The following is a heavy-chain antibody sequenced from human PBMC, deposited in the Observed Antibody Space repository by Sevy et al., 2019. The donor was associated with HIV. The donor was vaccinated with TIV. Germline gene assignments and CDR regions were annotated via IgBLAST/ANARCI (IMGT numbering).Heavy chain of an antibody. D-gene: IGHD2-2*03. CDR2: IRIKAKGYAT. J-gene: IGHJ4*02. Sequence: GGSLEPSCEPLGLPLIASPLHWSGRVSGKGWSWVGRIRIKAKGYATAYAASVKGSFTIPSDDSKNSAYLQMNSLKTEDTAVYYCTTYLGYCRSTSCHYYFDNWGQGTLVTVSS. V-gene: IGHV3-73*01. CDR1: GLPLIASP. CDR3: TTYLGYCRSTSCHYYFDN.